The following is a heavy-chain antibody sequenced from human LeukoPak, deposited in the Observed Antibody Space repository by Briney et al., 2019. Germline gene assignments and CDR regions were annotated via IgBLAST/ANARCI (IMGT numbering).Heavy chain of an antibody. CDR2: INPNSGNT. Sequence: GASVKVSCKASGYTFTGYYMHWVRQAPGQGLEWMGWINPNSGNTNYAQKLQGRVTMTTDTSTSTAYMELRSLRSDDTAVYYCARGPYYDFWSGYYKMDWFDPWGQGTLVTVSS. CDR1: GYTFTGYY. CDR3: ARGPYYDFWSGYYKMDWFDP. D-gene: IGHD3-3*01. J-gene: IGHJ5*02. V-gene: IGHV1-18*04.